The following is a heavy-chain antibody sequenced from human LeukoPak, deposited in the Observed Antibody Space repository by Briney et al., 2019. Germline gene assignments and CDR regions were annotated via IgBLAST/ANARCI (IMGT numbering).Heavy chain of an antibody. CDR2: IYTSGST. CDR1: GGSISSGSYY. V-gene: IGHV4-61*02. D-gene: IGHD3-9*01. J-gene: IGHJ5*02. Sequence: SETLSLTCTVSGGSISSGSYYWSWIRQPAGKGLEWIGRIYTSGSTHYNPSLKSRVTISVDTSKNQFSLKLSSVTAADTAVYYCAMAIYDILTGHNWFDPWGQGTLVTVSS. CDR3: AMAIYDILTGHNWFDP.